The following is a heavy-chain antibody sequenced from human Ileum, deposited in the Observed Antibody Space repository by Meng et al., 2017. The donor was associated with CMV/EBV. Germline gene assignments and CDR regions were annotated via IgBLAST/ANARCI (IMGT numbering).Heavy chain of an antibody. J-gene: IGHJ4*02. D-gene: IGHD2-21*01. CDR2: FYYTGST. Sequence: VSTASYFWSLIRQPPGKGLEWIAYFYYTGSTSYSPSLKSRVTVSIDTSTHQFSLKLNSVTAADTAVYYCARVAYCRGNSCYFSGFDYWGQGALVTVSS. CDR1: VSTASYF. V-gene: IGHV4-61*01. CDR3: ARVAYCRGNSCYFSGFDY.